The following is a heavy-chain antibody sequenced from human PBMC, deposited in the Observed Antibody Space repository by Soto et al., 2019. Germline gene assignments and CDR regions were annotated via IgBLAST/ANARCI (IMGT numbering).Heavy chain of an antibody. CDR3: VNADSYNQLYYSVY. CDR1: GFTFDDYT. V-gene: IGHV3-43*01. J-gene: IGHJ4*02. Sequence: GGSLRLSCVASGFTFDDYTMQWVRQAPGKGLEWVSLISWDGGITYYADSVKGRFTISRDNSKNSLYPQMNSLTTEDTALYYCVNADSYNQLYYSVYLGQVTLVTVSA. CDR2: ISWDGGIT. D-gene: IGHD1-1*01.